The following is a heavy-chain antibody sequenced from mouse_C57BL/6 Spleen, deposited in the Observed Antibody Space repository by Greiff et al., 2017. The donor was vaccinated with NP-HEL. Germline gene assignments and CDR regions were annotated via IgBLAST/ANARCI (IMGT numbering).Heavy chain of an antibody. CDR3: ARRDDDTETITTVVATRYFDV. D-gene: IGHD1-1*01. J-gene: IGHJ1*03. V-gene: IGHV1-69*01. CDR2: IDPSDSYP. CDR1: GYTFTSYW. Sequence: QVQLQQPGAELVMPGASVKLSCKASGYTFTSYWMHWVKQRPGQGLEWIGEIDPSDSYPNYNQKFKGKSTLTVDKSSSTAYMQLSSLTSEDSAVYYCARRDDDTETITTVVATRYFDVWGTGTTVTVSS.